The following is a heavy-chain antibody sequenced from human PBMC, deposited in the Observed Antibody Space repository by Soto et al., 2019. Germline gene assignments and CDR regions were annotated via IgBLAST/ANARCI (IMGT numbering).Heavy chain of an antibody. J-gene: IGHJ6*02. V-gene: IGHV3-66*03. CDR3: ARARGDQLLCSQNTYYGMDV. Sequence: GGSLRLSCAASGFTVSSNYMSWVRQAPGKGLEWVSVIYSCGSTYYADSVKGRFTISRDNSKNTLYLQMNSLRAEDTAVYYCARARGDQLLCSQNTYYGMDVWGQGTTVTVSS. CDR2: IYSCGST. D-gene: IGHD2-2*01. CDR1: GFTVSSNY.